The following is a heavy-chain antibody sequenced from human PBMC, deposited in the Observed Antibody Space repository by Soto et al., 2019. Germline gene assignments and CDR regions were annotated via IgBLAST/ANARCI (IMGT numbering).Heavy chain of an antibody. CDR1: GCSFTSYW. CDR2: IYPGDSDT. D-gene: IGHD6-6*01. V-gene: IGHV5-51*01. Sequence: GESLKISCKVSGCSFTSYWIGCVRQMTGKGLEWMGIIYPGDSDTRYSPSFQGQVTISADKSISTAYLQWSSLKASDTAMYYCARSTAARRGYYYYGMDVWGQGTTVTVSS. CDR3: ARSTAARRGYYYYGMDV. J-gene: IGHJ6*02.